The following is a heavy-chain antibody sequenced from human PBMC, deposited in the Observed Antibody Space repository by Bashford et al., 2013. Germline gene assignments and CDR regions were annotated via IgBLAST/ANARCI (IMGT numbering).Heavy chain of an antibody. Sequence: SETLSLTCAVSGYSISSGYYWGWIRQPPGKGLEWIGSIYHSGSTYYNPSLKSRVTISVDTSKNQFSLKLSSVTAADTAVYYCARDPSSSWPHNWFDPLGPGNPGHRLL. V-gene: IGHV4-38-2*02. CDR1: GYSISSGYY. D-gene: IGHD6-13*01. CDR3: ARDPSSSWPHNWFDP. CDR2: IYHSGST. J-gene: IGHJ5*02.